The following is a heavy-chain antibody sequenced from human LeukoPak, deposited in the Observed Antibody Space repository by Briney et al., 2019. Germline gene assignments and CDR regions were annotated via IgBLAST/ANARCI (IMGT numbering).Heavy chain of an antibody. V-gene: IGHV4-30-4*08. CDR1: GGSISSGDYY. D-gene: IGHD2-2*03. Sequence: PSETLSLTCTVSGGSISSGDYYWSWIRQPAGKGLEWIGYIYYSGGTYYNPSLKSRVTISVDTSKNQFSLQLSSVTAADTAVYYCAGYLDIVVVPAGGTDAFDIWGQGTMVTVSS. CDR2: IYYSGGT. CDR3: AGYLDIVVVPAGGTDAFDI. J-gene: IGHJ3*02.